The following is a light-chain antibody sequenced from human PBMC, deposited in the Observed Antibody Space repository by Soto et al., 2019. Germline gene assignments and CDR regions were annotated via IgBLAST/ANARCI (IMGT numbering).Light chain of an antibody. CDR1: SSDIGGYDH. J-gene: IGLJ2*01. Sequence: QSVLTQPASVSGSPGQSITISCTGTSSDIGGYDHVSWYQQYPGKVPKLMIYDVTNRASGVPSRFSASKSGDTASLTISGLQAEDEADYYCSSYTSTSTLVVFGGGTKVTVL. CDR2: DVT. V-gene: IGLV2-14*01. CDR3: SSYTSTSTLVV.